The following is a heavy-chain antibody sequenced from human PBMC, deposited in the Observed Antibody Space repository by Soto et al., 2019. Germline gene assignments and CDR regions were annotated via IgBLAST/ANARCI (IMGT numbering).Heavy chain of an antibody. V-gene: IGHV4-39*01. CDR3: ARHAADGDYYYYMDV. CDR2: IYYSGST. Sequence: QLQLQESGPGLVKPSETLSLTCTVSGGSISSSSYYWGWIRQPPGKGLEWIGSIYYSGSTYYNPSLKSRVTISVDTSKNPFSLKLSSVTAADTAVYYCARHAADGDYYYYMDVWGKGTTVTVSS. CDR1: GGSISSSSYY. D-gene: IGHD6-13*01. J-gene: IGHJ6*03.